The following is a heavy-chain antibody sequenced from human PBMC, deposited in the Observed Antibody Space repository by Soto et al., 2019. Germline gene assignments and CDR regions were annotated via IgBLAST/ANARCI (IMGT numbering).Heavy chain of an antibody. J-gene: IGHJ3*02. CDR1: GYSFTSYW. V-gene: IGHV5-10-1*03. CDR2: IDPSDSYT. D-gene: IGHD5-12*01. Sequence: EVQLVQSGAEVKKPGESLRISCKGSGYSFTSYWISWVRQMPGKGLEWMGRIDPSDSYTNYSPSFQGHVTISADKSISTAYLQWSSLKASDTAMYYCARQDRDGYNNQGAFDIWGQGTMVTVSS. CDR3: ARQDRDGYNNQGAFDI.